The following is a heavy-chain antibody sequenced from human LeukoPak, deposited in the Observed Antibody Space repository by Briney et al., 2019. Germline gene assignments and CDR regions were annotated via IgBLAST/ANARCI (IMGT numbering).Heavy chain of an antibody. D-gene: IGHD1-7*01. CDR3: TRGVWNYLFFNY. V-gene: IGHV3-49*03. CDR2: IRSKAYGGTT. J-gene: IGHJ4*02. CDR1: GFTFGDYA. Sequence: PGGSLRLSCTASGFTFGDYAVSWFRQAPGKGLEWVGFIRSKAYGGTTEYAASVKGRFTISRDDSKSIAYLQMNSLKTEDTAVYYCTRGVWNYLFFNYWGQGTLVTVSS.